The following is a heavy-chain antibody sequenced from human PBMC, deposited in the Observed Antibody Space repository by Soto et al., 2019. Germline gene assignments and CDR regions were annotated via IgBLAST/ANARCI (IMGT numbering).Heavy chain of an antibody. V-gene: IGHV1-18*01. D-gene: IGHD2-2*01. J-gene: IGHJ5*02. CDR2: ISLYSDGT. CDR1: GYTFSNYG. CDR3: ARVVPGAEAWFGP. Sequence: ASVKVSCKTSGYTFSNYGITWVRQAPGQPLEWLGWISLYSDGTNYAQKSQGRVSMTTDTSTTTAYMELRSLRSDDTAVYYCARVVPGAEAWFGPWGQGTLVTVSS.